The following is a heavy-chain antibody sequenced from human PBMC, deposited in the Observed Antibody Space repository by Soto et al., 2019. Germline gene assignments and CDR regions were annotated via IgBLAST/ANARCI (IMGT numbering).Heavy chain of an antibody. J-gene: IGHJ6*02. V-gene: IGHV4-30-2*06. Sequence: SETLSLTCAVSGGSITTYGYSWSWIRHSPGKGLEWIGYIFHSGSTYYNPSLERRVTLSIDTSKNQFSLNVTSVTAADTAVYYCASSSLYGMDVWGQGTTVTVSS. CDR2: IFHSGST. CDR3: ASSSLYGMDV. CDR1: GGSITTYGYS.